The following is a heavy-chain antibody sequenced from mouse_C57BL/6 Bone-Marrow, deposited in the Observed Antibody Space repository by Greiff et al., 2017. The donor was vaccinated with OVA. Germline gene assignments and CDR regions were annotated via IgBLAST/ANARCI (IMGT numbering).Heavy chain of an antibody. CDR1: GYTFTSYG. D-gene: IGHD1-1*01. V-gene: IGHV1-81*01. CDR2: IYPRSGNT. J-gene: IGHJ1*03. CDR3: ASSFYYYGSWYFDV. Sequence: QVQLKQSGAELARPGASVKLSCKASGYTFTSYGISWVKQRTGQGLEWIGEIYPRSGNTYYNEKFKGKATLTADKSSSTAYMELRSLTSEDSAVYFCASSFYYYGSWYFDVWGTGTTVTVSS.